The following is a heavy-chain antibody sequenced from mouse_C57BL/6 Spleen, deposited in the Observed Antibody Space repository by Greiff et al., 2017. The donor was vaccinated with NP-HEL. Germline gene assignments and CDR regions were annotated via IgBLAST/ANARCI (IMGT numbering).Heavy chain of an antibody. J-gene: IGHJ4*01. Sequence: DVQLQESGPGLVKPSQSLSLTCSVTGYSITSGYYWNWIRQFPGNKLEWMGYISYDGSNNYNPSLKNRISITRDTSKNQFFLKLNSVTTEDTATYYCARFCLHYYGSSLDAMDYWGQGTSVTVSS. D-gene: IGHD1-1*01. V-gene: IGHV3-6*01. CDR2: ISYDGSN. CDR1: GYSITSGYY. CDR3: ARFCLHYYGSSLDAMDY.